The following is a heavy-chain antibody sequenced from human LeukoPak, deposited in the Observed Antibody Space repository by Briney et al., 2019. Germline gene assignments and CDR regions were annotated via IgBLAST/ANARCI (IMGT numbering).Heavy chain of an antibody. Sequence: PSETLSLTCAVYGGSFSGYYWSWIRQPPGKGLEWIGEIYHSGSTNYNPSLKSRVTISVDKSKNQFSLKLSSVTAADTAVYYCARSNGDYFDYWGQGTLVTVSS. CDR1: GGSFSGYY. J-gene: IGHJ4*02. CDR3: ARSNGDYFDY. CDR2: IYHSGST. V-gene: IGHV4-34*01. D-gene: IGHD4-11*01.